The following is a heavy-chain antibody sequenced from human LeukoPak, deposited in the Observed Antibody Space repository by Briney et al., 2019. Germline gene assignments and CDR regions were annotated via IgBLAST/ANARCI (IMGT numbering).Heavy chain of an antibody. D-gene: IGHD3-22*01. CDR2: IYSGGST. Sequence: GGSPRLSCVASGFIVSDHYMSWVRQAPGQGLDWVSLIYSGGSTYYADAVKGRFTISRDNSKNTLYLQMNSLTGDDTAVYYCARVRSYDSSGWPNYFFDKWGQGALVTVSS. V-gene: IGHV3-53*01. J-gene: IGHJ4*02. CDR3: ARVRSYDSSGWPNYFFDK. CDR1: GFIVSDHY.